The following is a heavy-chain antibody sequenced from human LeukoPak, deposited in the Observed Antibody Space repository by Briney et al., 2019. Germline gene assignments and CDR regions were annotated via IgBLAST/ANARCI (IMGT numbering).Heavy chain of an antibody. J-gene: IGHJ6*03. Sequence: SETLSLTCTVSGYSISSGYYWGWIRQPPGKGLEWIGSIYHSGSTFYNPSLKSRVTISVDTSKNQFSLKLSSVTAADTAMFYCARVSVWFGDPYYMDVWGKGTTVTISS. CDR1: GYSISSGYY. V-gene: IGHV4-38-2*02. CDR3: ARVSVWFGDPYYMDV. CDR2: IYHSGST. D-gene: IGHD3-10*01.